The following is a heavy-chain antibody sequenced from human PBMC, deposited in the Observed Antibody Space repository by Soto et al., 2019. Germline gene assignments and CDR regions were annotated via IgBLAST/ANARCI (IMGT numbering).Heavy chain of an antibody. V-gene: IGHV3-30*18. J-gene: IGHJ4*02. CDR3: AKCGLDIVVVPAAIDGTPYYFDY. Sequence: AGGSLRLSCAASGFTFSSYGMHWVRQAPGKGLEWVAVISYDGSNKYYADSVKGRFTISRDNSKNTLYLQMNSLRAEDTAVYYCAKCGLDIVVVPAAIDGTPYYFDYWGQGTLVTVSS. D-gene: IGHD2-2*03. CDR1: GFTFSSYG. CDR2: ISYDGSNK.